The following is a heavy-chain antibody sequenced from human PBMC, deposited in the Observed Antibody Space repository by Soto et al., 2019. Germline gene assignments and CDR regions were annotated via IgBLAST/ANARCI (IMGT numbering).Heavy chain of an antibody. V-gene: IGHV3-23*01. J-gene: IGHJ5*02. Sequence: GGSLRLSCAASGFTFSSYAMSWVRQAPGKGLEWVSAISGSGGSTYYADSVKGRFTISRDNSKNTLYLQMNSLRAEDTAVYYCANWNYGFPYNWFDPWGQGTLVTVSS. CDR1: GFTFSSYA. D-gene: IGHD1-7*01. CDR2: ISGSGGST. CDR3: ANWNYGFPYNWFDP.